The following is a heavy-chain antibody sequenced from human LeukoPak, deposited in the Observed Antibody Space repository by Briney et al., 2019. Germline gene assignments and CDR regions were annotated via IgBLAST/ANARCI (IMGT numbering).Heavy chain of an antibody. CDR1: GFTFSSCW. J-gene: IGHJ4*02. V-gene: IGHV3-74*01. CDR3: ASSGSYRFDY. D-gene: IGHD1-26*01. Sequence: GGSLRLSCAVSGFTFSSCWMHWVRQVPGKGLVWVSRIKSDGSSTIYADSVKGRFTISTGNAKNTLYLQMNSLRAEDTAVYYCASSGSYRFDYWGQGTLVTVSS. CDR2: IKSDGSST.